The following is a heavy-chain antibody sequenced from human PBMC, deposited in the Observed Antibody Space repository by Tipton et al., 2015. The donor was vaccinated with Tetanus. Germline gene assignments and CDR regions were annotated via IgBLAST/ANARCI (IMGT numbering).Heavy chain of an antibody. Sequence: SLRLSCAASGFTFSSYAMHWVRQAPGKGLEWVAVISYDGSNKYCADSVKGRFTISRDNSKNTLYLQMNSLRAEDTAVYYCAKDTAPKSYYYGMDVWGQGTTVTVSS. CDR3: AKDTAPKSYYYGMDV. D-gene: IGHD4-17*01. CDR2: ISYDGSNK. V-gene: IGHV3-30*04. CDR1: GFTFSSYA. J-gene: IGHJ6*02.